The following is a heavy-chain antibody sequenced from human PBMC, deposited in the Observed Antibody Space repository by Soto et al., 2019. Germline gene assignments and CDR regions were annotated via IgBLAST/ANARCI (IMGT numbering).Heavy chain of an antibody. CDR2: VNHSGST. D-gene: IGHD5-12*01. V-gene: IGHV4-34*01. CDR3: AREGDIVTTINWFDP. Sequence: SKPLSLTCAVNAGSFSVYYWSWIRQPPGKGLEWIGEVNHSGSTNYNPSLKSRVIISVDTSKNQFSLKLSSVTAADTAVYYCAREGDIVTTINWFDPWGQGTLVTVS. CDR1: AGSFSVYY. J-gene: IGHJ5*02.